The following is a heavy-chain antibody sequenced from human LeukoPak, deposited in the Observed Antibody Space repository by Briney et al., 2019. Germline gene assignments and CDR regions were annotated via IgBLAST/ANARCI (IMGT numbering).Heavy chain of an antibody. Sequence: GSSVKVSCKASGGTFSSYAISWVRQAPGQGLEWMGRIIPIHGIANYAQKFQGRVTITADKSTSTAYMELSSLRSEDTAVYYCARGTYGDYALDYWGQGTLVTVSS. CDR2: IIPIHGIA. J-gene: IGHJ4*02. V-gene: IGHV1-69*04. CDR3: ARGTYGDYALDY. CDR1: GGTFSSYA. D-gene: IGHD4-17*01.